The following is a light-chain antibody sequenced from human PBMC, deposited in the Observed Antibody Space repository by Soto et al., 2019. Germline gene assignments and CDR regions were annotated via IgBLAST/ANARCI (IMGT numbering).Light chain of an antibody. CDR2: GVS. CDR1: QSVSSAY. Sequence: EIVLTQSPGTLSLSPGEGATLSCRASQSVSSAYSAWYQQKPGQAPRLLIYGVSTRATGIADRFSGSGSGTDFTLTISRLEPEDFAVYYCQQYGNSAITFGQGTRLEIK. CDR3: QQYGNSAIT. J-gene: IGKJ5*01. V-gene: IGKV3-20*01.